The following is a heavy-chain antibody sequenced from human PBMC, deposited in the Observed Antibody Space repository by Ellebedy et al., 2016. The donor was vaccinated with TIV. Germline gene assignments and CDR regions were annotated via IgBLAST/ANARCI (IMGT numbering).Heavy chain of an antibody. D-gene: IGHD3-22*01. CDR3: AISSGYYYVWSS. Sequence: GESLKISXAASGFTFSSYGMHWVRQAPGKGLEWVAVIWYDGSNKYYADSVKGRFTISRDNSKNTLYLQMNSLRAEDTAVYYCAISSGYYYVWSSWGQGTLVTVSS. CDR1: GFTFSSYG. CDR2: IWYDGSNK. J-gene: IGHJ4*02. V-gene: IGHV3-33*01.